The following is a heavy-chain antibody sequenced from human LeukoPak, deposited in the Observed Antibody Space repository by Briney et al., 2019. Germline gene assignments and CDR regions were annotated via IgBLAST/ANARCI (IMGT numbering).Heavy chain of an antibody. J-gene: IGHJ6*03. CDR1: GGSFSGYY. Sequence: SETLSLTCAVYGGSFSGYYWSWIRQAPGKGLDWIGEINHIGNTNYNPSLTSRVTISVDTSKNQLSLMLSSVTAADTAVYFCARGLHYYYYMDVWGTGTTVTVSS. V-gene: IGHV4-34*01. CDR2: INHIGNT. CDR3: ARGLHYYYYMDV.